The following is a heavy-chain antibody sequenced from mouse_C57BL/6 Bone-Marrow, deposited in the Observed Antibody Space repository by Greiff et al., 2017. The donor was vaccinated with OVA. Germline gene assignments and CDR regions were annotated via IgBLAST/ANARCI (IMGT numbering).Heavy chain of an antibody. CDR1: GYTFTSYW. J-gene: IGHJ4*01. D-gene: IGHD1-1*01. Sequence: QVQLQQPGAELVMPGASVKLSCKASGYTFTSYWMHWVKQRPGQGLEWIGEIDPSDSYTNYNQKLKGKSTLTVDKSSSTAYMQLSSLTSEDSAVYYCARERITTVVATEAMDYGGQGTSVTVSS. V-gene: IGHV1-69*01. CDR2: IDPSDSYT. CDR3: ARERITTVVATEAMDY.